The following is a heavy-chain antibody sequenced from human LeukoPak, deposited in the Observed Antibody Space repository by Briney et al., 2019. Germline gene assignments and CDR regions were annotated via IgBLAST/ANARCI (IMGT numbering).Heavy chain of an antibody. Sequence: PETLSLTCSVSGVSISTYYWIWIRQPPAKGLEWMGFFSYSGSTKYNPSLKSRVTMSVDTSKNQFSLELNSVTAADTAVYYCARMYSGTSYYFDYWGQGTLVTVSS. D-gene: IGHD1-26*01. CDR2: FSYSGST. J-gene: IGHJ4*02. V-gene: IGHV4-59*01. CDR1: GVSISTYY. CDR3: ARMYSGTSYYFDY.